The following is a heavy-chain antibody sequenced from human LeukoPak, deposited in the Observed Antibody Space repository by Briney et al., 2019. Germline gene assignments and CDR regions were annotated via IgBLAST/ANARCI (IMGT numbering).Heavy chain of an antibody. CDR3: ARDGDTAMANFDY. CDR2: ISSSSSYI. D-gene: IGHD5-18*01. Sequence: GGSLRLSCAASGFTFSSYSMNWVRQAPGKGLEWVSSISSSSSYIYYADSVKGRFTISRDNAKNSLYLQMNSLRAEDTAVYYCARDGDTAMANFDYWGQGTLVTVSS. J-gene: IGHJ4*02. V-gene: IGHV3-21*01. CDR1: GFTFSSYS.